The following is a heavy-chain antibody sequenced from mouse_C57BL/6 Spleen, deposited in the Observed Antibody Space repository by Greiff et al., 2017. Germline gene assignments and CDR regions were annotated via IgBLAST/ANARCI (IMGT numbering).Heavy chain of an antibody. D-gene: IGHD5-5*01. Sequence: EVKLVESGPELVKPGASVKIPCKASGYTFTDYNMDWVKQSHGKSLEWIGDINPNNGGTIYNQKFKGKATLTVDKSSSTAYMELRSLTSEDTAVYYCAREGTTAWYFDVWGTGTTVTVSS. V-gene: IGHV1-18*01. J-gene: IGHJ1*03. CDR2: INPNNGGT. CDR3: AREGTTAWYFDV. CDR1: GYTFTDYN.